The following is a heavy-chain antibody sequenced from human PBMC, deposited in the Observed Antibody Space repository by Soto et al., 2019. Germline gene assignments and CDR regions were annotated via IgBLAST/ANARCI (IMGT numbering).Heavy chain of an antibody. J-gene: IGHJ6*02. Sequence: GGSLRLSCAASGFTFSSYSMNWVRQAPGKGLEWVSSISSSSSYIYYADSVKGRFTISRDNAKNSLYLQMNSLRAEDTAVYYCASIPWGGDSGSYLVYYYYGMDVWGQGTTVTVSS. CDR1: GFTFSSYS. CDR2: ISSSSSYI. V-gene: IGHV3-21*01. D-gene: IGHD1-26*01. CDR3: ASIPWGGDSGSYLVYYYYGMDV.